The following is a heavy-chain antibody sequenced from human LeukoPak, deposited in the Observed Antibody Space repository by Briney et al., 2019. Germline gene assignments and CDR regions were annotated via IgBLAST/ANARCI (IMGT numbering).Heavy chain of an antibody. V-gene: IGHV4-30-4*08. Sequence: PSETLSLTCTVSGGSISSGDYYWSWIRQPPGKGLEWIGYIYYSGSTYYNPSLKSRVTISVDTSKNQFSLKLGSVTAADTAVYYCAREKGGSYLFDYWGQGTLVTVSS. CDR3: AREKGGSYLFDY. CDR2: IYYSGST. CDR1: GGSISSGDYY. D-gene: IGHD1-26*01. J-gene: IGHJ4*02.